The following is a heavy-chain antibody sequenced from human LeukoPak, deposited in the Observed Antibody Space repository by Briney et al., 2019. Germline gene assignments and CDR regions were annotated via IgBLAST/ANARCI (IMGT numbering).Heavy chain of an antibody. CDR1: GVTFSSYG. D-gene: IGHD6-13*01. Sequence: GGSLRLSCAASGVTFSSYGMHWVRQAPGKGLEWVANIQQHGSEKYYVDSVKGRFTISRDNAKNSLYLQVNSLRAEDTAVYYCARDAGDIAAAHDAFDIWGQGTMVTVSS. V-gene: IGHV3-7*01. CDR2: IQQHGSEK. J-gene: IGHJ3*02. CDR3: ARDAGDIAAAHDAFDI.